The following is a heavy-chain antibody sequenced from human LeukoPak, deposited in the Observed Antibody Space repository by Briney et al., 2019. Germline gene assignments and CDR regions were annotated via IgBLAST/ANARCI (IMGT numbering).Heavy chain of an antibody. D-gene: IGHD5-18*01. V-gene: IGHV3-23*01. CDR2: ISGSGGST. J-gene: IGHJ4*02. CDR1: GFTFSSYA. CDR3: AKDGDTAMATGSFDY. Sequence: GGSLRLSCAASGFTFSSYAMSWVRQAPGKGLEWVSAISGSGGSTYYADSVKGRFTISRDNSKSTLYLQMNSLRAEDTAVYYCAKDGDTAMATGSFDYWGQGTLVTVSS.